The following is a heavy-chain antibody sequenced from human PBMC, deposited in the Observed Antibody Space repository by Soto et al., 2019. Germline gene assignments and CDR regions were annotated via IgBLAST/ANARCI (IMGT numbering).Heavy chain of an antibody. D-gene: IGHD4-4*01. V-gene: IGHV3-30*04. Sequence: GGSLRLSCAASGFTFSSYAMHWVRQAPGKGLEWVAVISYDGSNKYYADSVKGRFTISRDNSKNTLYLQMNSLRAEDTAVYYCARDKSFPTVFFDYWGQGTLVTVSS. CDR3: ARDKSFPTVFFDY. CDR2: ISYDGSNK. CDR1: GFTFSSYA. J-gene: IGHJ4*02.